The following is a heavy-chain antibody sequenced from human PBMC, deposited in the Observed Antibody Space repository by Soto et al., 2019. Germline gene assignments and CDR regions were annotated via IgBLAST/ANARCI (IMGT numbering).Heavy chain of an antibody. CDR1: GFIFSSHW. J-gene: IGHJ4*02. V-gene: IGHV3-7*01. CDR2: IKPDGSEK. Sequence: EVQLVESGGGLVQPGGALRLSCAASGFIFSSHWMSWVRQAPGKGLEWVANIKPDGSEKLYVDSVKGQFTISRDNAKNSLYLQMNSLRAEDTAVYYCARAGCRGYDFDYWGQGTLVTVSS. D-gene: IGHD5-12*01. CDR3: ARAGCRGYDFDY.